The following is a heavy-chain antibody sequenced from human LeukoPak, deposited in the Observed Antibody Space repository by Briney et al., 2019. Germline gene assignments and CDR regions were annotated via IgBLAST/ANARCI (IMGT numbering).Heavy chain of an antibody. CDR1: GFTFSSYD. D-gene: IGHD6-13*01. CDR3: ARDGSAAGTAAFDN. Sequence: GGSLRLSCAASGFTFSSYDMHWVGQATGKGLEWVSAIGTAGDTYYPGSVKGRFTISRENAKNSLYLQMNSLRAGDTAVYYCARDGSAAGTAAFDNWGQGTMVTVSS. CDR2: IGTAGDT. V-gene: IGHV3-13*01. J-gene: IGHJ3*02.